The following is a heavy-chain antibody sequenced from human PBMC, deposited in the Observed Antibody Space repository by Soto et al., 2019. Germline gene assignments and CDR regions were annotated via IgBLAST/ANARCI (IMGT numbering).Heavy chain of an antibody. J-gene: IGHJ6*02. CDR3: ARHGCVPSGPPDLDC. V-gene: IGHV4-39*01. Sequence: SETLSLTCTVSGGSISSSSYYWGWIRQPPGKGLEWIGSIYYSGSTYYNPSLKSRVTISVDTSKNQFSLKLSSVTAADTAVYYCARHGCVPSGPPDLDCWGQGTTVPVSS. CDR1: GGSISSSSYY. CDR2: IYYSGST. D-gene: IGHD2-15*01.